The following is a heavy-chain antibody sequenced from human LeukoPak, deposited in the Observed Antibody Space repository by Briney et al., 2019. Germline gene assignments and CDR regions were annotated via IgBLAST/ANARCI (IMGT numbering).Heavy chain of an antibody. CDR3: ARVVLRDYYDSSGYSLDY. V-gene: IGHV4-39*01. CDR2: IYYSGST. CDR1: GGSISSSSYY. Sequence: SETLSLTCTVSGGSISSSSYYWGWIRQPPGKGLEWIGSIYYSGSTYYNPSLKSRVTISVDTSKNQFSLKLSSVTAADTAVYYCARVVLRDYYDSSGYSLDYWGQGTLVTVSS. J-gene: IGHJ4*02. D-gene: IGHD3-22*01.